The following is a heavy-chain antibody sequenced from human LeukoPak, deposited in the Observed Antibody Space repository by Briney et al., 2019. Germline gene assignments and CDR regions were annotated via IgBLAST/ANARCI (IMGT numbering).Heavy chain of an antibody. V-gene: IGHV3-49*04. Sequence: PGGSLRLSCAVSGFTFSSYSMNWVRRAPGKGLEWVGFIRSKAYGGTTEYAASVKGRFTISRDDSKSIAYLQMNSLKTEDTAVYYCTRGYSYGPFDYWGQGTLVTVSS. J-gene: IGHJ4*02. D-gene: IGHD5-18*01. CDR3: TRGYSYGPFDY. CDR1: GFTFSSYS. CDR2: IRSKAYGGTT.